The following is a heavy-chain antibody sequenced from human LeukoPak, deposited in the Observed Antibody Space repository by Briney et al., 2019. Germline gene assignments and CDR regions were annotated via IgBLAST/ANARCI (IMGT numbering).Heavy chain of an antibody. D-gene: IGHD1-26*01. CDR1: GFSFSSYS. CDR3: AREADNGGYYAFDY. CDR2: ISLSSGYI. Sequence: GGSLRLSCAASGFSFSSYSMNWVRQAPGKGLEWVSSISLSSGYIKYADSLKGRFTISRDNAKNSLYLQMNSLRAEDTAVYYCAREADNGGYYAFDYWGQGTLVTVSS. V-gene: IGHV3-21*01. J-gene: IGHJ4*02.